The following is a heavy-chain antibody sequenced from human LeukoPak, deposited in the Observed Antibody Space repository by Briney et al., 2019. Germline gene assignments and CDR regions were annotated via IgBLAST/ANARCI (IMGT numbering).Heavy chain of an antibody. CDR1: GFTFSSYW. Sequence: GGSRRLSCAASGFTFSSYWMHWVRQAPGKGLVWVSRIDSDGSSTSSADSVKGRFTISRDNAKNTMYLEMNSLRAEDTAIYYCARGFTIFGVVNDAFDIWGQGTMVTVSS. D-gene: IGHD3-3*01. CDR2: IDSDGSST. J-gene: IGHJ3*02. CDR3: ARGFTIFGVVNDAFDI. V-gene: IGHV3-74*01.